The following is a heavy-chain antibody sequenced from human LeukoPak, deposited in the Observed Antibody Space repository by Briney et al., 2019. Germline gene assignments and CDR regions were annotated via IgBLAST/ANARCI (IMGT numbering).Heavy chain of an antibody. CDR1: GGSISSYY. J-gene: IGHJ6*03. CDR3: ARGPSQTTTAIYYYYYMDV. V-gene: IGHV4-59*01. CDR2: IYYSGST. D-gene: IGHD4-11*01. Sequence: SETLSLTCTVSGGSISSYYWSWIRQPPGKGLEWIGYIYYSGSTNYNPSLKSRVTIPVDTSKNQFSLKLSSVTAADTAVYYCARGPSQTTTAIYYYYYMDVWGKGTTVTVSS.